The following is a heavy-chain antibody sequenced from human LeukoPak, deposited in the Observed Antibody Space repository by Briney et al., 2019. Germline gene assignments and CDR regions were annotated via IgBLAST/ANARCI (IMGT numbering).Heavy chain of an antibody. J-gene: IGHJ4*02. CDR2: ISGSGGRT. CDR1: GFTFSSYA. Sequence: PGGSLRLPCAASGFTFSSYAMSWVRQAPGKGLEWVSAISGSGGRTYYADSVKGRFTISRDNSKNTLYLQMNSLRAEDTAIYNCAKGADVRDYWGQGTLVTVSS. D-gene: IGHD6-19*01. V-gene: IGHV3-23*01. CDR3: AKGADVRDY.